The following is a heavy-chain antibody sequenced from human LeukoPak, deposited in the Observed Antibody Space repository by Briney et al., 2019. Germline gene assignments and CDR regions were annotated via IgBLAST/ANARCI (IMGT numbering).Heavy chain of an antibody. CDR1: GGTFSSYA. V-gene: IGHV1-69*01. CDR3: ARSDLYDFWSRYPFDY. D-gene: IGHD3-3*01. Sequence: SLKVSCKASGGTFSSYAISWVRQAPGQGLEWMGGIIPIFGTANYAQKFQGRVTITADESTSTAYMELSSLRSEDTAVYYCARSDLYDFWSRYPFDYWGQGTLVTVSS. CDR2: IIPIFGTA. J-gene: IGHJ4*02.